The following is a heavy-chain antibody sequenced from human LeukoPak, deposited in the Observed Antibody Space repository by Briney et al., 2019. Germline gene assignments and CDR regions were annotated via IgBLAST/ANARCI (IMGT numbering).Heavy chain of an antibody. V-gene: IGHV4-39*01. CDR1: GGSISSSTYY. J-gene: IGHJ4*02. CDR3: ARQGVGATDC. CDR2: ITYSGST. Sequence: SETLSLTCTVSGGSISSSTYYWAWIRQAPGKGLEWIGSITYSGSTYYNPSLESRVTISVDTSKNQFSLRLISVTAVDTAVYYCARQGVGATDCWGQGTLVTVSS. D-gene: IGHD1-26*01.